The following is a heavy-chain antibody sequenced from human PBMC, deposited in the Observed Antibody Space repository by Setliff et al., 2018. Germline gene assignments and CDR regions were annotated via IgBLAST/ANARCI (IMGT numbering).Heavy chain of an antibody. CDR1: GYTFTSYG. CDR2: ISAHNGHT. J-gene: IGHJ4*02. D-gene: IGHD6-19*01. CDR3: ARDTPPRYTGYSDGWAPFDF. Sequence: ASVKVSCKASGYTFTSYGISWVRQAPGQGLEWMGYISAHNGHTNYAEKVQGRIAMTTDTSTNTAYMELRNLRSDDTAVYYCARDTPPRYTGYSDGWAPFDFWGQGTLVTVSS. V-gene: IGHV1-18*01.